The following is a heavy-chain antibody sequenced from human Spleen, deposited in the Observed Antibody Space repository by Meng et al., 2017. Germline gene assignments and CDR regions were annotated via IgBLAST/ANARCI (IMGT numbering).Heavy chain of an antibody. V-gene: IGHV1-2*06. Sequence: VQLVQSGAEAKKPGASVKVSCKPSGYNFPDYYIHWVRRAPGQGLEWMGRIDPKTGDTHYALKFQGRVTMTGDTSISTAYMELSGLRSDDTAMYYCVRDEDISAAGKLFGDYWGQGTLVTVSS. CDR3: VRDEDISAAGKLFGDY. J-gene: IGHJ4*02. CDR2: IDPKTGDT. CDR1: GYNFPDYY. D-gene: IGHD6-13*01.